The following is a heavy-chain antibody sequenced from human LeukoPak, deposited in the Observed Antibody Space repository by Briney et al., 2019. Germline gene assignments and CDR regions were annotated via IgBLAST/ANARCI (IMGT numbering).Heavy chain of an antibody. D-gene: IGHD3-22*01. V-gene: IGHV4-4*07. CDR1: GGSISSYY. J-gene: IGHJ6*03. CDR2: IYTSGST. Sequence: PSETLSLTCTVSGGSISSYYWSWIRQPAGKGLEWIGRIYTSGSTNYNPSLKSRVTMSVDTSKNQFSLKLSSVTAADTAVYYCARVSYYDGSGYYYYYMDVWGKGTTVTISS. CDR3: ARVSYYDGSGYYYYYMDV.